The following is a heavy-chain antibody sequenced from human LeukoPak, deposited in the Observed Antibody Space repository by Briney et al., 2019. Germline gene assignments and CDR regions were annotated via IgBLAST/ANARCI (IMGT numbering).Heavy chain of an antibody. J-gene: IGHJ4*02. CDR3: ASNPLLGWLNYFDY. D-gene: IGHD3-9*01. CDR2: IYYSAST. V-gene: IGHV4-39*07. CDR1: GDSISSSHYY. Sequence: SETLSLTCTVSGDSISSSHYYWGWIRQPPGKGLEWIGSIYYSASTYYNPSLKSRVTISVDTSKNQFSLKLSSVTAADTAVYYCASNPLLGWLNYFDYWGQGTLVTVSS.